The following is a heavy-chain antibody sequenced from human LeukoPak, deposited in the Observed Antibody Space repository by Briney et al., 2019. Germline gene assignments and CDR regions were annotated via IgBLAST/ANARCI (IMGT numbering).Heavy chain of an antibody. Sequence: GALRLSCTASVFTFKSYAMSWVRQAPGRGLEWIASISASGGTTYYGDSVRGRFNGSRDNSKNTLYLQIDSLRVDDTAVYYCAQRDDTFDFWGQGTMVIVSS. CDR3: AQRDDTFDF. CDR2: ISASGGTT. J-gene: IGHJ3*01. V-gene: IGHV3-23*01. CDR1: VFTFKSYA.